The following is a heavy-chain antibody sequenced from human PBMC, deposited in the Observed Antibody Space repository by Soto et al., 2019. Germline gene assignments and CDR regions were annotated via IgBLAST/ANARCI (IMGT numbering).Heavy chain of an antibody. CDR1: GFTFSTFW. V-gene: IGHV3-74*01. CDR3: ARDFEY. CDR2: INSDGSST. J-gene: IGHJ4*02. Sequence: EVQLVESGGGSVQPGGSLRLSCEASGFTFSTFWMHWVRQAPGKGLVWVSRINSDGSSTYYADSVKGRVTISRDNAKNTLYLHLSSLRPEDTAVYYCARDFEYWGQGTLVTVSS.